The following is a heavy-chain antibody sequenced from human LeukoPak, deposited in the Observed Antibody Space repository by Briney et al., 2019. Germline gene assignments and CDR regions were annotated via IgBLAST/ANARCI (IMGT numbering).Heavy chain of an antibody. CDR2: INHSGST. J-gene: IGHJ6*02. D-gene: IGHD3-10*01. Sequence: SETLSLTCAVYGGSFSGYYWSWIRQPPGKGLEWIGEINHSGSTNYNPSLKSRVTISVDTSKNQFSLKLSSVTAADTAVYYCAGVRRITMVRGVIPTRYGMDVWGQGTRVTVSS. CDR3: AGVRRITMVRGVIPTRYGMDV. CDR1: GGSFSGYY. V-gene: IGHV4-34*01.